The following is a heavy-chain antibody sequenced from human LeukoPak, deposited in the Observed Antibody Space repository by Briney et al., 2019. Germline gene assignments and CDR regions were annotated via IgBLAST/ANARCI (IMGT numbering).Heavy chain of an antibody. J-gene: IGHJ4*02. CDR2: INHSVST. Sequence: SETLSLTCAVYGGSFSGYYWSWIRQPPGKGLEWIGEINHSVSTNYNPSLKSRVALSLDTSKNQLSLKLSSVTDADTAVYYCARNVIRGYSGYGIDYWGQGTLVTVSS. V-gene: IGHV4-34*01. D-gene: IGHD5-12*01. CDR3: ARNVIRGYSGYGIDY. CDR1: GGSFSGYY.